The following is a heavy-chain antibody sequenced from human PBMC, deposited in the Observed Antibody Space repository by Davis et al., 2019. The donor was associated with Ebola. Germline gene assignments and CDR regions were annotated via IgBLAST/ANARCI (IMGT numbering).Heavy chain of an antibody. V-gene: IGHV1-18*04. CDR2: ISAYNGNT. D-gene: IGHD3-9*01. CDR3: ARHGGDDILFWGGMDV. CDR1: GYTFTSYG. Sequence: ASVKVSCKASGYTFTSYGISWVRQAPGQGLEWMGWISAYNGNTNYAQKLQGRVTMTTDTSTSTAYMELRSLRSDDTAVYYCARHGGDDILFWGGMDVWGQGTTVTASS. J-gene: IGHJ6*02.